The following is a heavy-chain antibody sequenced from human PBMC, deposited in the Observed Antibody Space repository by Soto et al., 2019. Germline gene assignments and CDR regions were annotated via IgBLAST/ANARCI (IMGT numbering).Heavy chain of an antibody. Sequence: SVKVSCKASGGTFSSYAISWVRQAPGQGLEWVGGIIPIFGTANYAQKFQGRVTITADESTSTAYMELSSLRSEDTAVYYCARDPSYYDFWSGHFDYWGQGTLVTVSS. D-gene: IGHD3-3*01. V-gene: IGHV1-69*13. CDR2: IIPIFGTA. CDR1: GGTFSSYA. J-gene: IGHJ4*02. CDR3: ARDPSYYDFWSGHFDY.